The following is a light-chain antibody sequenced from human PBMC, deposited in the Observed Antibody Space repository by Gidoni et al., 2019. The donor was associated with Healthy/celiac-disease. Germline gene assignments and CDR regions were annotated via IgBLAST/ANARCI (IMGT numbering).Light chain of an antibody. Sequence: IQLPQSPSSLSASVGDRVTITCRGSQSISSYLNWYQQKPGKAPKLLIYAASSWQSGVPSRFSGSGSGTDVTLTISSMQPEDCATYYCQQSDSTLWTFGQGTKVEIK. V-gene: IGKV1-39*01. CDR1: QSISSY. CDR3: QQSDSTLWT. J-gene: IGKJ1*01. CDR2: AAS.